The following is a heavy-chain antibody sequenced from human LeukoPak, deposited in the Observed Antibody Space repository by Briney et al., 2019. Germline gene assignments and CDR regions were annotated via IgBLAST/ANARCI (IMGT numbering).Heavy chain of an antibody. J-gene: IGHJ4*02. V-gene: IGHV3-74*01. CDR3: VRDLILVWTPGDDFDF. CDR2: INEDATTI. D-gene: IGHD3-16*01. Sequence: PGGSLRLSCAASGFTFSSYAMSWVRQAPGKGLEWVSRINEDATTITYADSVKGRFIISRDNSRKSLYLQMNNLRAEDTAVYYCVRDLILVWTPGDDFDFWGQGTLVIVSS. CDR1: GFTFSSYA.